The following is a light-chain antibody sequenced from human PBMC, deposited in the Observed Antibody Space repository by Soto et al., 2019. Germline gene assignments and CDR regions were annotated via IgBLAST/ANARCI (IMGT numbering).Light chain of an antibody. J-gene: IGLJ7*01. V-gene: IGLV1-40*01. CDR1: SSNIGAGYD. Sequence: QPVLTQPPSVSGAPGKRVTISCTGSSSNIGAGYDVHWYQQLPGTAPKLLIYGNSNRPSGVPDRFSGSKSGTSASLAITGLQAEDEADYYCQSYDSSLSRVFGGGTQLTVL. CDR3: QSYDSSLSRV. CDR2: GNS.